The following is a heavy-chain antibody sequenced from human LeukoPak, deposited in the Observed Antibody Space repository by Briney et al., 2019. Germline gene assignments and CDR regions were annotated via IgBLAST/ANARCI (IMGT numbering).Heavy chain of an antibody. CDR2: INPNSGGT. J-gene: IGHJ4*02. CDR1: GYTFTGYY. Sequence: GASVKASCKASGYTFTGYYMHWVRQAPGQGLEWMGWINPNSGGTNYAQKFQGRVTMTRDTSSSTAYMELSRLRSDDTAVYYRARPLLPFSGDYPDYWGQGTLVTVSS. CDR3: ARPLLPFSGDYPDY. V-gene: IGHV1-2*02. D-gene: IGHD4-17*01.